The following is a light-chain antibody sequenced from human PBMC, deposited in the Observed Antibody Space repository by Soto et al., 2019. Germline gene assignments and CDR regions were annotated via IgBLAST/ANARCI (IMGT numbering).Light chain of an antibody. V-gene: IGLV2-14*01. Sequence: QPVLTQPASVSGSPGQSITISCTRTSSDVGGYNYVSWYQQHPGKAPKLMIYDVSNRPSGVSNRFSGSKSGNTASLTISGLQAEDEADYYCSSYTSSSTLFGTGTKVTVL. CDR2: DVS. J-gene: IGLJ1*01. CDR1: SSDVGGYNY. CDR3: SSYTSSSTL.